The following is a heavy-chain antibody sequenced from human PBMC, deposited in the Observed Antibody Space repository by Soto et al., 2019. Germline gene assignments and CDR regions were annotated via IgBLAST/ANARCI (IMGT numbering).Heavy chain of an antibody. Sequence: ASVKVSCKASGGTFSSYAISWVRQAPGQGLEWMGGIIPIFGTANYAQKFQGRVTITADESTSTAYMELSSLRSEDTAVYYCASPKKLEPRHGAFDIWGQGTMVTVSS. J-gene: IGHJ3*02. V-gene: IGHV1-69*13. D-gene: IGHD1-1*01. CDR2: IIPIFGTA. CDR3: ASPKKLEPRHGAFDI. CDR1: GGTFSSYA.